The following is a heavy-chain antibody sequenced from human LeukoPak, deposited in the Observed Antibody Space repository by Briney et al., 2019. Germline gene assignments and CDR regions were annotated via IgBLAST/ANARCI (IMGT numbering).Heavy chain of an antibody. V-gene: IGHV3-13*01. Sequence: GGSLRLSCAASGFTFSRYDMHWVRQATGKGLEWVSGIGTAGDTYYAGSVRGRFTISRENAKNSLYLQMNSLTAGDTAVYYCAGAGSETQWRAFDFWGQGALVTVFS. CDR1: GFTFSRYD. D-gene: IGHD6-19*01. CDR3: AGAGSETQWRAFDF. J-gene: IGHJ4*02. CDR2: IGTAGDT.